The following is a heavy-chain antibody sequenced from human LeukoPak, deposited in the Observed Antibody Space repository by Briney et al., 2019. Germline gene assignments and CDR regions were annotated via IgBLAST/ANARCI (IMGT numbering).Heavy chain of an antibody. CDR3: ARERGGGAYDFWRGYPGAYYYYGMDV. J-gene: IGHJ6*02. CDR1: GYTFTSYG. D-gene: IGHD3-3*01. CDR2: ISAYNGNT. Sequence: ASVKVSCKASGYTFTSYGISWVRQAPGQGLEWMGWISAYNGNTNYAQKLQGRVTMTTDTSTSTAYMELRSLRSDDTAVYYCARERGGGAYDFWRGYPGAYYYYGMDVWGQGTTVTVSS. V-gene: IGHV1-18*01.